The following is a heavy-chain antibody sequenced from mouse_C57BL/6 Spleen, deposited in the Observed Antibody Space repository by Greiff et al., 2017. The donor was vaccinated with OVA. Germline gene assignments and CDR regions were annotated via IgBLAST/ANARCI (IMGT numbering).Heavy chain of an antibody. CDR1: GFTFSDYG. CDR3: ANYYGSSYGYFDV. V-gene: IGHV5-17*01. CDR2: ISSGSSTI. Sequence: EVKLMESGGGLVKPGGSLKLSCAASGFTFSDYGMHWVRQAPEKGLEWVAYISSGSSTIYYDDTVKGRFTISRDNAKNTLFLQMTSLRSEDTAMYYCANYYGSSYGYFDVWGTGTTVTVSS. J-gene: IGHJ1*03. D-gene: IGHD1-1*01.